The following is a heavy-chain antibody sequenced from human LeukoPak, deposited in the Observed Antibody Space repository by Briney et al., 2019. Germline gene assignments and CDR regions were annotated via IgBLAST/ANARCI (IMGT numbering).Heavy chain of an antibody. CDR2: INIDERIT. CDR3: FREGGD. J-gene: IGHJ4*02. D-gene: IGHD3-10*01. CDR1: GFTFSSYS. V-gene: IGHV3-74*01. Sequence: GGSLRLSCAASGFTFSSYSMNWVRQAPGKGLVWVSYINIDERITGYADSVKGRFTISRDNAKNTLYLQMNSLRAEDTAIYYCFREGGDWGQGTLVTVSS.